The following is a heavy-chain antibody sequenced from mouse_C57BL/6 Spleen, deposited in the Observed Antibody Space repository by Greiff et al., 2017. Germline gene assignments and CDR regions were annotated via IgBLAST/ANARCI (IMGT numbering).Heavy chain of an antibody. CDR1: GFTFSDYY. CDR3: ARDGGGNFFDY. V-gene: IGHV5-16*01. J-gene: IGHJ2*01. Sequence: EVMLVESEGGLVQPGSSMKLSCTASGFTFSDYYMAWVRQVPDKGLEWVANINYDGSSTYYLDSLKSRFIISRDNAKNILYLQMSSLKSEDTATDYCARDGGGNFFDYWGQGTTLTVSS. CDR2: INYDGSST.